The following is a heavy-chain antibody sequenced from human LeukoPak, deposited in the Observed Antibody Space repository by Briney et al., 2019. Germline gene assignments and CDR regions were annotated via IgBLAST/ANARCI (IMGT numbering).Heavy chain of an antibody. CDR1: GFTFSSYE. V-gene: IGHV3-23*01. Sequence: GGSLRLSCAASGFTFSSYEMNWVRQAPGKGLEWVSGISPGGDKPYYADSVRGRFTISRDNSKNTMYLQMNSLRAEDTAVYYCAKNPPLASRVVVIFFDYWGQGTLVTVSS. CDR3: AKNPPLASRVVVIFFDY. CDR2: ISPGGDKP. J-gene: IGHJ4*02. D-gene: IGHD3-22*01.